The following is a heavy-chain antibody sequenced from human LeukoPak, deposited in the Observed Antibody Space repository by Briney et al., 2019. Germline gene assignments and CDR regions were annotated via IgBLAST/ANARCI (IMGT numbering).Heavy chain of an antibody. V-gene: IGHV1-69*04. CDR2: IIPILGIA. J-gene: IGHJ4*02. CDR3: ARDRPVMITFGGVIIAAY. D-gene: IGHD3-16*02. CDR1: GGTFSSYA. Sequence: SVKVSCKASGGTFSSYAISWVRQAPGQGLEWMGRIIPILGIANYAQKFQGRVTMTTDRSTNTVYMELRSLRSDDTAVYYCARDRPVMITFGGVIIAAYWGQGTLVSVSS.